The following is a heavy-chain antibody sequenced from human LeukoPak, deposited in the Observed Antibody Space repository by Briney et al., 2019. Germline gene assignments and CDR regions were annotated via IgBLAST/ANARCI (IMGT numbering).Heavy chain of an antibody. V-gene: IGHV3-30*02. CDR3: AKDGYLEAAAGTYDFDY. D-gene: IGHD6-13*01. Sequence: PGGSLRLSCAASGFTFSSYGMHWVRQAPGKGLEWLAFIRYDGSNKYYADSVKGRFTISRDNSKNTLHLQMNSLRAEDTAVYYCAKDGYLEAAAGTYDFDYWGQGTLVTVSS. CDR2: IRYDGSNK. CDR1: GFTFSSYG. J-gene: IGHJ4*02.